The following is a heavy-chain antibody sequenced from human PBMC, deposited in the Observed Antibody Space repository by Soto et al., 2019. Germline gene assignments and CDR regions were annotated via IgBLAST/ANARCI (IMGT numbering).Heavy chain of an antibody. Sequence: GGSLRLSCASSGFTFSSYSMNWVRQAPGKGLEWVSYISSSSSTIYYADSVKGRFTISRDNAKNSLYLQMNSLRDEDTAVYYCARDRYDSSGYEAPFDYWGQGTLVTVSS. CDR2: ISSSSSTI. CDR3: ARDRYDSSGYEAPFDY. V-gene: IGHV3-48*02. CDR1: GFTFSSYS. J-gene: IGHJ4*02. D-gene: IGHD3-22*01.